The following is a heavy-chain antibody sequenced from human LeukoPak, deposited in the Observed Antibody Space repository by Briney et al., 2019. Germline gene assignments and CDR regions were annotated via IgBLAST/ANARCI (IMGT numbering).Heavy chain of an antibody. CDR2: IIPIFDTA. CDR1: GGTFSSYG. Sequence: ASVKVSCKASGGTFSSYGISWVRQAPRQGLEWVGGIIPIFDTAKYAQKLQGRVTITADESTSTAYMELSSLRSEDTAVYYCAREGTTDYWFDPWGQGTLVTVSS. V-gene: IGHV1-69*13. CDR3: AREGTTDYWFDP. J-gene: IGHJ5*02. D-gene: IGHD1-1*01.